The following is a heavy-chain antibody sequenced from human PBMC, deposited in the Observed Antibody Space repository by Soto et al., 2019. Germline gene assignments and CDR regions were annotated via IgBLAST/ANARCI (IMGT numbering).Heavy chain of an antibody. CDR2: IYWDDDK. CDR3: THRRTIPPGAMDV. D-gene: IGHD2-21*01. J-gene: IGHJ6*02. Sequence: QITLKESGPTLVKPTQTLTLTCTFSGFSLTTEGEGVGWIRQPPGKALEWLAVIYWDDDKRYSPSLKNRVTITKDPSKNQAVLRMTNMDPVDTATYFCTHRRTIPPGAMDVWGQGTTVTVSS. CDR1: GFSLTTEGEG. V-gene: IGHV2-5*02.